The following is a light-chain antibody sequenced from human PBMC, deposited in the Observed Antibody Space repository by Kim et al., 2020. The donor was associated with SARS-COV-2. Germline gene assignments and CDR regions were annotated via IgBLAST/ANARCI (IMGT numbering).Light chain of an antibody. Sequence: ASVGDRVTISCQASQNVRKFLNWYQQKPGKAPNLLIYDASSLHTGVPSRFSGRGSGTDFTFTITSLQPEDIATYYCQHYDSLPISFGQGTRLEIK. V-gene: IGKV1-33*01. CDR3: QHYDSLPIS. CDR2: DAS. J-gene: IGKJ5*01. CDR1: QNVRKF.